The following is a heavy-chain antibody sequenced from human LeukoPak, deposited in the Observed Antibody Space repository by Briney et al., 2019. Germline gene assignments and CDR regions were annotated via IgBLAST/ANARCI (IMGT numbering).Heavy chain of an antibody. J-gene: IGHJ5*02. CDR1: GGTFSSYA. V-gene: IGHV1-69*13. CDR2: IIPIFGTA. Sequence: SVKVSCKASGGTFSSYAISWVRQAPGQGLEWMGGIIPIFGTANYAQKFQGRVTITADESTSTAYMELSSLRSEDTAVYYCARAVRITIFGVVIFGWFDPWGQGTLVTVSS. D-gene: IGHD3-3*01. CDR3: ARAVRITIFGVVIFGWFDP.